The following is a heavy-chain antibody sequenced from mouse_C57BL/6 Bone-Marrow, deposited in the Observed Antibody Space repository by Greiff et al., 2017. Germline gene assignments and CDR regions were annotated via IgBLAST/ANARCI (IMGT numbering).Heavy chain of an antibody. D-gene: IGHD1-2*01. CDR2: IRNKANGYTT. CDR1: GFTFTDYY. V-gene: IGHV7-3*01. J-gene: IGHJ4*01. Sequence: EVKLMESGGGLVQPGGSLSLSCAASGFTFTDYYMSWVRQPPGKALEWLGFIRNKANGYTTEYSASVKGRFTISRDNSQSILYLQMNALRAEDSATYYCASSLLSLAMEYWGQGTSVTVSS. CDR3: ASSLLSLAMEY.